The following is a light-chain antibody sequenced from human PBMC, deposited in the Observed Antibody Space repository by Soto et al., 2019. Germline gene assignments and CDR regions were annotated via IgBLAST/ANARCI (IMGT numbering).Light chain of an antibody. CDR3: QQYFNWPLAWT. Sequence: EIVLTQSPATLSVSAGGTVTLSCRASQSIRTNVAWYQQIPGQAPRLLVYGASTRATGVPARFSGSGSGIEFTLTISSLQSEDSAFYYCQQYFNWPLAWTCGPGTKV. V-gene: IGKV3-15*01. J-gene: IGKJ1*01. CDR2: GAS. CDR1: QSIRTN.